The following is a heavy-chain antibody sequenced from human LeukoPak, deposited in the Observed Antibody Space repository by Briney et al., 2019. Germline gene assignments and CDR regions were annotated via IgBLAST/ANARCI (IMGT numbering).Heavy chain of an antibody. Sequence: GGSLRLSCVASGFTFSSYAMSWVRQAPGKGLEWVSTISGSGDSTFYADSVKGRFTISRDNPKNTLHLHMNSLRAEDTAVYYCAKDDRWLQFCCWGQGTLATVSA. CDR1: GFTFSSYA. CDR3: AKDDRWLQFCC. V-gene: IGHV3-23*01. CDR2: ISGSGDST. D-gene: IGHD5-24*01. J-gene: IGHJ4*02.